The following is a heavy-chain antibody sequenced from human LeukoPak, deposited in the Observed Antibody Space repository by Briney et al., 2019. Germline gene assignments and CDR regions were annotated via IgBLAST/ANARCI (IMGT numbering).Heavy chain of an antibody. J-gene: IGHJ4*02. V-gene: IGHV3-15*01. CDR3: TTVRYSSSWSHLDH. CDR2: IKRKTDGGTT. Sequence: GGSLRLSCSASGFTFSRYPMHWVRQAPGKGLEWVGRIKRKTDGGTTDYAAPVKGRFTMSREDSENTLYLQMNSLKTEDTAVYYCTTVRYSSSWSHLDHWGQGTLVTVSS. D-gene: IGHD6-13*01. CDR1: GFTFSRYP.